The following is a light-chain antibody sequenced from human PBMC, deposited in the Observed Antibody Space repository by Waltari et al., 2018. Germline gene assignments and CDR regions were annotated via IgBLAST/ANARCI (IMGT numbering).Light chain of an antibody. Sequence: QSVLTQPPSASGTPGQRVTIPCSGSSSNIGGNSVNWYHQLPGTAPKLLVHSNSHRHAGVPDRFAGSKAGTSGSLTISGLQAEDEADYYCASWDDSLSGYVVGTGTKVTVL. CDR3: ASWDDSLSGYV. J-gene: IGLJ1*01. CDR2: SNS. CDR1: SSNIGGNS. V-gene: IGLV1-44*01.